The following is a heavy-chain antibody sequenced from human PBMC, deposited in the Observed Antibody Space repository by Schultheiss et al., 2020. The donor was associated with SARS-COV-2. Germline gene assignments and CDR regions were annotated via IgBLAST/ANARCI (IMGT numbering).Heavy chain of an antibody. D-gene: IGHD3-3*01. J-gene: IGHJ5*02. V-gene: IGHV4-31*03. CDR3: AREGYDFWSGYPNNWFDP. Sequence: SETLSLTCTVSGGSISSGGYYWSWIRQHPGKGLEWIGYIYYSGSTYYNPSLKSRVTISVDTSKNQFSLKLSSVTAADTAVYYCAREGYDFWSGYPNNWFDPWGQGTLVTVSS. CDR2: IYYSGST. CDR1: GGSISSGGYY.